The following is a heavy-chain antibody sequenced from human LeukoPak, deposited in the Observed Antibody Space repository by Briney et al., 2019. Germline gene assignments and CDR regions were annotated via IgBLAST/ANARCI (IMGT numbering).Heavy chain of an antibody. V-gene: IGHV4-38-2*02. J-gene: IGHJ6*03. CDR1: GYSISSGYY. D-gene: IGHD6-13*01. Sequence: SETLSLTCTVSGYSISSGYYWGWIRQPPGKGLEWIGSIYHSGSTYYNPSLKSRVTISVDTSKNQFSLKLSSVTAADTAVYYCARAKPRSRMAAAGLYYYYMDVWGKGTTVTVSS. CDR2: IYHSGST. CDR3: ARAKPRSRMAAAGLYYYYMDV.